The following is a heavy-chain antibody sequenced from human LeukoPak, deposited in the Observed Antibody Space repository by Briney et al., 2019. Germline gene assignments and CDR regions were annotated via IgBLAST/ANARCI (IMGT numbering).Heavy chain of an antibody. J-gene: IGHJ4*02. CDR2: IYISGYT. D-gene: IGHD2-15*01. CDR1: GDSISSSY. V-gene: IGHV4-4*07. CDR3: ARDCSGGSCYEGVLDN. Sequence: SETLSLTCAVSGDSISSSYWSWIRQPAGKGLEWIGRIYISGYTNYNPSLKSRVTMSVDTSKNQFSLNVRSVTAADTAVYYRARDCSGGSCYEGVLDNWGQGTLVTVSS.